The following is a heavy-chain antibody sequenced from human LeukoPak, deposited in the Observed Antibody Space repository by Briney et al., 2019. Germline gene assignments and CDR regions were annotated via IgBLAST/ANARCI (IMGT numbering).Heavy chain of an antibody. J-gene: IGHJ4*02. D-gene: IGHD6-13*01. CDR1: GGSFSGYY. Sequence: PSETLSLTCAVYGGSFSGYYWSWIRQPPGKGLEWIGEINHSGSTNYNPSLKSRVTISVDTSKNQFSLKLSSVTAADTAVYYCAGGIAAAGLQFDYWGQGTLVTASS. CDR2: INHSGST. CDR3: AGGIAAAGLQFDY. V-gene: IGHV4-34*01.